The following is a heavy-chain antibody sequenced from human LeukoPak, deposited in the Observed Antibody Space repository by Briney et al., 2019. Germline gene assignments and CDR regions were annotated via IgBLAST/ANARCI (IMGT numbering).Heavy chain of an antibody. D-gene: IGHD2-2*01. CDR2: INPNSGGT. J-gene: IGHJ6*03. CDR3: ARDGELVVPAAIYYYYYMDV. V-gene: IGHV1-2*02. CDR1: GYTFTGYY. Sequence: GASVKVSCKASGYTFTGYYMHWVRQAPGQGLEWMGWINPNSGGTNYAQKFQGRVTMTRDTSISTAYMELSRLRSDDTAVYYCARDGELVVPAAIYYYYYMDVWGKGTTVTVSS.